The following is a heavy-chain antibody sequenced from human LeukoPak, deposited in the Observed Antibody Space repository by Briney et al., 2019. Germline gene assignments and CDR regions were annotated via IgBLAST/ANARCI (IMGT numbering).Heavy chain of an antibody. CDR1: GYTFSSYC. Sequence: GGSLRLSCAASGYTFSSYCMSWVRQAPGKGLEWVANIKQNGSEKYYVDSVKGRFTISRDNAKNSLYLQMNSLRAEDTAVYYCAREHYYDSSGPTGYFDYWGQGTLVTVSS. V-gene: IGHV3-7*01. CDR3: AREHYYDSSGPTGYFDY. J-gene: IGHJ4*02. D-gene: IGHD3-22*01. CDR2: IKQNGSEK.